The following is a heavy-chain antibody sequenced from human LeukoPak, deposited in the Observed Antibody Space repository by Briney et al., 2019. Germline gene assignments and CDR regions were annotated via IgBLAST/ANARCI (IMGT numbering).Heavy chain of an antibody. D-gene: IGHD4-17*01. CDR1: GFTFSSYAM. Sequence: GSLRLSCAASGFTFSSYAMSWVRQAPGKGLEWIGEIYHSGSTNYNPSLKSRVTISVDKSKNQFSLKLSSVTAADTAVYYCAREFYGDYFDYWGQGTLVTVSS. CDR3: AREFYGDYFDY. CDR2: IYHSGST. J-gene: IGHJ4*02. V-gene: IGHV4-4*02.